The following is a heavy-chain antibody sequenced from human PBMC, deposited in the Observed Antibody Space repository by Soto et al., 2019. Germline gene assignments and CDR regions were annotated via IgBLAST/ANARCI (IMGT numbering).Heavy chain of an antibody. V-gene: IGHV5-51*01. CDR3: SSGIFWSGYYWFDP. CDR2: IYPGDSDT. J-gene: IGHJ5*02. D-gene: IGHD3-3*01. Sequence: RQMPGKGLDWMGIIYPGDSDTRYSPSFQGQVTISVDKFISTAYLQWSSLKAADTAISYFSSGIFWSGYYWFDPWGQGILITV.